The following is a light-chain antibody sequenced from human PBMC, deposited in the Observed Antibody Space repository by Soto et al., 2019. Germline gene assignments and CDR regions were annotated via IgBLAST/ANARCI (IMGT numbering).Light chain of an antibody. V-gene: IGLV2-14*01. J-gene: IGLJ1*01. CDR2: EVS. Sequence: SARTQPASVSGSPGQSITISCTGTSSDVGAYNYVSWYQQQPCKAPKLMISEVSNRPSGVSNRFSGSKSGNTASLIISGLQAEDEADYYGCSFTSITTDVFGTGTKVTVL. CDR3: CSFTSITTDV. CDR1: SSDVGAYNY.